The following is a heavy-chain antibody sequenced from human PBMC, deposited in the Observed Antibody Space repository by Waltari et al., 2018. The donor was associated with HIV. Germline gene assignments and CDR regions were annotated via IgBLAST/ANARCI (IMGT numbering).Heavy chain of an antibody. Sequence: QVQLQSSCPGLVKPSQNLSLPCAVSGYSVSKPSYYCRWIRQTPGEGLGWIGYTYYSGSTYYNPSLKSRVTISMDKSKNQVSLRLTSVAAADTAVYYCARTYSDFDSWGRGTLVTVSS. CDR2: TYYSGST. J-gene: IGHJ4*02. CDR3: ARTYSDFDS. V-gene: IGHV4-30-4*01. D-gene: IGHD3-3*01. CDR1: GYSVSKPSYY.